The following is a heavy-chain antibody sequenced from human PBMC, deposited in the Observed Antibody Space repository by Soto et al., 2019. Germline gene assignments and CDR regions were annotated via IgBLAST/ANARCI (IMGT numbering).Heavy chain of an antibody. V-gene: IGHV1-69*13. D-gene: IGHD6-13*01. CDR2: IIPIFGTA. CDR3: ARDHAPPHSSSWYNWFDP. Sequence: SVKVSCKASGGTFSSYAISWVRQAPGQGLEWMGGIIPIFGTANYAQKFQGRVTITADESTSTAYMELSSLRSEDTAVYYCARDHAPPHSSSWYNWFDPWGQGTLVTV. J-gene: IGHJ5*02. CDR1: GGTFSSYA.